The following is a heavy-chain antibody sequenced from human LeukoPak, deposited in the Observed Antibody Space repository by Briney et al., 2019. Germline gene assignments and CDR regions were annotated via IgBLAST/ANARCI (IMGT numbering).Heavy chain of an antibody. J-gene: IGHJ4*02. CDR3: ARDRAGLKDY. Sequence: TPSQTLSLTCAVSGGSISSGGYSWSWIRQPPGKGLEWIGYIYHSGSTYYNPSLKSRVTISVDRSKNQFSLKLSSVTAADTAVYYCARDRAGLKDYWGQGTLVTVSS. V-gene: IGHV4-30-2*01. CDR1: GGSISSGGYS. CDR2: IYHSGST. D-gene: IGHD3-10*01.